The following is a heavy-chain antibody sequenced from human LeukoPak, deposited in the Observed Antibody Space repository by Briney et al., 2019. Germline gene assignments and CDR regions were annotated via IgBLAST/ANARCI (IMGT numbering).Heavy chain of an antibody. CDR1: GFTFSSYE. J-gene: IGHJ4*02. CDR2: ISGSGGST. CDR3: AKYDSSGYTVFDY. Sequence: SGGSLRLSCAASGFTFSSYEMNWVRQAPGKGLEWVSAISGSGGSTYYADSVKGRFTISRDNSKNTLYLQMNSLRAEDTAVYYCAKYDSSGYTVFDYWGQGTLVTVSS. V-gene: IGHV3-23*01. D-gene: IGHD3-22*01.